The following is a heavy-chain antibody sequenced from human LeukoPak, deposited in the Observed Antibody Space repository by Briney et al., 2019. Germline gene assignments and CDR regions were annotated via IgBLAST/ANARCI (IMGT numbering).Heavy chain of an antibody. CDR3: ARDYYDSSGYLLVAN. J-gene: IGHJ4*02. V-gene: IGHV3-7*01. CDR2: IKEDGSEK. Sequence: AGGSLRLSCAVSGFTFSMYWMSWVRQAPGKGLEWVASIKEDGSEKYYVDSVKGRFTISRDNTKNSLFLQMNSLRAEDTAVYFCARDYYDSSGYLLVANCGQGTLVTVSS. D-gene: IGHD3-22*01. CDR1: GFTFSMYW.